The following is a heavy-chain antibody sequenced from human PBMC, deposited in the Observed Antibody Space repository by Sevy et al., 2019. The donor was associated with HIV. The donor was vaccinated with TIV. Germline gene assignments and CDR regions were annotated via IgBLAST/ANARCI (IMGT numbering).Heavy chain of an antibody. Sequence: GESLKISCAASGFTFSDYYMSWVRQAPGKGLEWVSYISSSGNSIYYADSVKGRFTVSRDNAKNSLYLQMNSLRGEDTAVYYCARAGGDWDIDSWGQGTLVTVSS. CDR3: ARAGGDWDIDS. CDR2: ISSSGNSI. D-gene: IGHD2-21*02. V-gene: IGHV3-11*01. J-gene: IGHJ4*02. CDR1: GFTFSDYY.